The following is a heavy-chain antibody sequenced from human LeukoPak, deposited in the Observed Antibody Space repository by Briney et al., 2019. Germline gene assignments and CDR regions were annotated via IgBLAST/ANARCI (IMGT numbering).Heavy chain of an antibody. CDR3: SRGRYSSGWSAHQVSNWFDP. V-gene: IGHV1-69*05. Sequence: SVKVSRKASGGTFSSYAISWVRQAPGQGLEGMGGIIPIFGTANYAQKFQGRVTITTDQSTSTAYMELSSLRSEDTAVYYSSRGRYSSGWSAHQVSNWFDPWGQGTLVTVSS. J-gene: IGHJ5*02. CDR1: GGTFSSYA. CDR2: IIPIFGTA. D-gene: IGHD6-19*01.